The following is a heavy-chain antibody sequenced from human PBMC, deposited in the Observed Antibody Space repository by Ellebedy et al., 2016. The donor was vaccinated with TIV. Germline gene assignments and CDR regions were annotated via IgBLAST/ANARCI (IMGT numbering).Heavy chain of an antibody. J-gene: IGHJ6*03. CDR3: AMRLTTGYMDV. D-gene: IGHD4-17*01. Sequence: GGSLRLSXAASGFPFSSYAMNWVRQAPGKGLEWVSSISGSGGNTYYADSVKGRFTISRDNSKNTLYLQMNSLRAEDTAVYYCAMRLTTGYMDVWGKGTTVTVSS. V-gene: IGHV3-23*01. CDR2: ISGSGGNT. CDR1: GFPFSSYA.